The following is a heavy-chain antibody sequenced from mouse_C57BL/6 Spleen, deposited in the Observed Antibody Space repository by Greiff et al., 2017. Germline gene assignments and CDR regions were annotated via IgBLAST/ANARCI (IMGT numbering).Heavy chain of an antibody. V-gene: IGHV8-8*01. CDR3: ARKEYGKGDYYAMDD. J-gene: IGHJ4*01. CDR1: GFSLSTFGMG. Sequence: QVTLKVSGPGILQPSQTLSLTCSFSGFSLSTFGMGVGWIRQPSGKGLEWLAHIWWDDDKYYNPALKRRLTISKDTSKNQVFLKIANVDTADTATYDCARKEYGKGDYYAMDDWGQGTSVTVSS. CDR2: IWWDDDK. D-gene: IGHD2-10*02.